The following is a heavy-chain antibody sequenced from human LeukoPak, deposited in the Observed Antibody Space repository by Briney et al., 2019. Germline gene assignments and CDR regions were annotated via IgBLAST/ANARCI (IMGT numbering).Heavy chain of an antibody. CDR3: TRDGGTLDY. Sequence: GGSLRLSCTGSGYTFGDYAMSWVRQSPGKGLEWVSLIRSKAFGGATEYAASVKGRFTISRDDSKSIDYLQMNSLKTEDTAMYYCTRDGGTLDYWGQGTLVTVSS. D-gene: IGHD3-16*01. J-gene: IGHJ4*02. CDR1: GYTFGDYA. CDR2: IRSKAFGGAT. V-gene: IGHV3-49*04.